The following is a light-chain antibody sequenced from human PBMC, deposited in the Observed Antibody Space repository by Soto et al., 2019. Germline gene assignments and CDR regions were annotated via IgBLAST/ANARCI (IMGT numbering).Light chain of an antibody. J-gene: IGKJ2*01. Sequence: EIVLTQSPGTLSLSPGERATLSCRASQSVSSSYLAWYQQKPGQAPRLLIYDASIRATGIPDRFSGSGSGTDFSLTIRRLEPEDSAVFYCQLYRSSPFTFGQGPKLKLQ. CDR1: QSVSSSY. V-gene: IGKV3-20*01. CDR2: DAS. CDR3: QLYRSSPFT.